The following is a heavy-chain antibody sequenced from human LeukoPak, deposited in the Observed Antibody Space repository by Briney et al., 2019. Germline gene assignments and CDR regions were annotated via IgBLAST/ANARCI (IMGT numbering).Heavy chain of an antibody. CDR1: GFTFSNYA. CDR2: ISDSGGST. D-gene: IGHD6-19*01. CDR3: AKPRGSGWAPFDY. J-gene: IGHJ4*02. Sequence: PGGSLRLSCAASGFTFSNYAMSWVRQAPGKGLEWVSGISDSGGSTYYADSVKGRFTISRDNSKNTLYLQMNSLRAEDTAVYYCAKPRGSGWAPFDYWGQGTLVTVSS. V-gene: IGHV3-23*01.